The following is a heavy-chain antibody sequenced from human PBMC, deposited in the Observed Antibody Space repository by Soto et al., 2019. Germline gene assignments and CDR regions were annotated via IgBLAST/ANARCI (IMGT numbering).Heavy chain of an antibody. Sequence: PGGSLRLSCAASGFAFSNYAMNWVRQAPGKGLEWVSAISGGAGDTYYADSVKGRFTISRDNSKNTLYLQMKSLRAEDTAVYFCAKSSRITLVRGVTDYRGQGTLVTVSS. V-gene: IGHV3-23*01. CDR3: AKSSRITLVRGVTDY. CDR2: ISGGAGDT. CDR1: GFAFSNYA. D-gene: IGHD3-10*01. J-gene: IGHJ4*02.